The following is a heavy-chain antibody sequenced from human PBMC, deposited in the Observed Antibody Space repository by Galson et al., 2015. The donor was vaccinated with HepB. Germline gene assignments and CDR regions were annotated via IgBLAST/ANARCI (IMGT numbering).Heavy chain of an antibody. D-gene: IGHD1-26*01. CDR2: IYYTGTT. J-gene: IGHJ3*02. CDR3: ARDRSGTYSRYAFDI. V-gene: IGHV4-31*03. Sequence: TLSLTCSVSGGSIDAGNSYWSWIRQHPGRGLEWIGYIYYTGTTHYNPSLKSRVTISLDTSKNHFSLRLTSVTAADTAVYYCARDRSGTYSRYAFDIWGQGTLVAVSS. CDR1: GGSIDAGNSY.